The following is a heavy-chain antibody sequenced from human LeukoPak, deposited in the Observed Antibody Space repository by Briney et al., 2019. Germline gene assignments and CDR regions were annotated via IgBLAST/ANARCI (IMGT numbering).Heavy chain of an antibody. CDR1: GYSISSGYY. J-gene: IGHJ6*03. D-gene: IGHD1-26*01. Sequence: SETLSLTCAVSGYSISSGYYWGWIRQPPGKGLEWIGSIYHSGSTYYNPSLRSRVTISVATSKNQFSLRLSSVTAVDTAVYYWARSAKLRVYYYYMDVWGKGTTVTVSS. V-gene: IGHV4-38-2*01. CDR2: IYHSGST. CDR3: ARSAKLRVYYYYMDV.